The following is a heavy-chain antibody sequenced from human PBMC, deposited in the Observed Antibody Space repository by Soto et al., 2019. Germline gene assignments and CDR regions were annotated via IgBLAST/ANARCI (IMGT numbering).Heavy chain of an antibody. D-gene: IGHD6-19*01. CDR3: AKDLSRSGCNTPCS. CDR1: GFTFSSYA. J-gene: IGHJ4*02. V-gene: IGHV3-23*01. Sequence: GGSLRLSCAASGFTFSSYAMSWVRQAPGKGLEWVSAISGSGGSTYYADSVKGRFTISRDNSKNTLYLQMNSLRAEDTAVYYCAKDLSRSGCNTPCSWGQGTLVTVYS. CDR2: ISGSGGST.